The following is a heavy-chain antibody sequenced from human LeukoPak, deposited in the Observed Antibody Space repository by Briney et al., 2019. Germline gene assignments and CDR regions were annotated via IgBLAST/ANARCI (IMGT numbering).Heavy chain of an antibody. CDR1: GFTFGSYG. CDR2: IRYDGSNK. D-gene: IGHD2-8*01. CDR3: AKDACTNGVCYTRIYYYYYMDV. V-gene: IGHV3-30*02. Sequence: GGSLRLSCAASGFTFGSYGMHWVRQAPGKGLEWVAFIRYDGSNKYYADSVKGRFTISRDNSKNTLYLQMNSLRAEDTAVYYCAKDACTNGVCYTRIYYYYYMDVWGKGTTVTVSS. J-gene: IGHJ6*03.